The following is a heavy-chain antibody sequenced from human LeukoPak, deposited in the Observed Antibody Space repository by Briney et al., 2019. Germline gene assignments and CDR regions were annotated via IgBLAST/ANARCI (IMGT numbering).Heavy chain of an antibody. CDR2: ISSSGSTI. CDR3: AKGGYSGYDYPGHFDY. D-gene: IGHD5-12*01. V-gene: IGHV3-48*03. J-gene: IGHJ4*02. CDR1: GFTFSSYE. Sequence: GGFLRLSCAASGFTFSSYEMNWVRQAPGKGLEWVSYISSSGSTIYYADSVKGRFTISRDNAKNSLYLQMNSLRAEDMALYYCAKGGYSGYDYPGHFDYWGQGTLVTVSS.